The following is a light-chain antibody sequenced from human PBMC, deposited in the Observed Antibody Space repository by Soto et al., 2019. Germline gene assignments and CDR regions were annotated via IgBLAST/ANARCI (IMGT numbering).Light chain of an antibody. V-gene: IGLV2-23*02. CDR2: EVS. J-gene: IGLJ3*02. CDR1: SSDVGSYNL. CDR3: CSYAGSSTNWV. Sequence: QSVLTQPASVSGSPGQSITTSCTGTSSDVGSYNLVSWYQQHPGKAPKLMIYEVSKRPSGVSNRFSGSKSGNTASLTISGLQAEDEADYYCCSYAGSSTNWVFGGGTQLTVL.